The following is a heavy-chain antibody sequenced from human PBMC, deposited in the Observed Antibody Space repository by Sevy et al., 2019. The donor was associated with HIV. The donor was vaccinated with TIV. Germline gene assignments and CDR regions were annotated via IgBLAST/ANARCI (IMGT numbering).Heavy chain of an antibody. Sequence: GGSLRLSCAASGFTFSTYGMHWVRQVPGKGLEWVAVLSYDGREKYYGNSVKGRFTISRDNSKNTLYLQMNSLRDEDTAVYYCAKVGPHCSGGTCYHPLFDYCGQGTLVTVSS. J-gene: IGHJ4*02. CDR2: LSYDGREK. V-gene: IGHV3-30*18. CDR1: GFTFSTYG. D-gene: IGHD2-15*01. CDR3: AKVGPHCSGGTCYHPLFDY.